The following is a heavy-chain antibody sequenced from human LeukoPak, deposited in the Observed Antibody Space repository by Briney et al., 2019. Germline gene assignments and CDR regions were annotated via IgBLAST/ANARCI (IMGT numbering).Heavy chain of an antibody. J-gene: IGHJ4*02. CDR2: INHSGST. V-gene: IGHV4-34*01. CDR1: GGSFSGYY. Sequence: SETLSLTCAVYGGSFSGYYWSWIRQPPGKGLEWIGEINHSGSTNYNPSLKSRVTISVDTSKNQFSLKLSSVTAADTAVYYCARDLAVAGRPSGGYWGQGTLVTVSS. CDR3: ARDLAVAGRPSGGY. D-gene: IGHD6-19*01.